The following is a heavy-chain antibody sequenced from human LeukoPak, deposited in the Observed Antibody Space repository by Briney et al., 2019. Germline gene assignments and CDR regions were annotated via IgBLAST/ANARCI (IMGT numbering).Heavy chain of an antibody. CDR3: TRENYVPDS. D-gene: IGHD3-10*02. CDR1: GYTFSPYW. CDR2: ISNGGGAT. V-gene: IGHV3-7*03. J-gene: IGHJ5*02. Sequence: GGSLRLSCVASGYTFSPYWMSWVRQIPGKGLEWVASISNGGGATYYVDSVRGRFTISRDDAKNSLFLQMNGLRSDDTAVYYCTRENYVPDSWGQGTLVTVSS.